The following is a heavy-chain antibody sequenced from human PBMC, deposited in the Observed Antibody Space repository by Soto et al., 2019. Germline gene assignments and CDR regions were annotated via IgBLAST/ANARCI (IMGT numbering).Heavy chain of an antibody. CDR3: AKDQTGGGPHYYYGMDV. Sequence: GGALRLSCAASGFTFSSHGMHWVRQAPGKGLEWVAFISNDGGNKLYADSVKGQVTISRDNSKNTLYLQMNSLRAEDTAVYYCAKDQTGGGPHYYYGMDVWGQGTTVTGSS. CDR2: ISNDGGNK. D-gene: IGHD3-16*01. J-gene: IGHJ6*02. V-gene: IGHV3-30*18. CDR1: GFTFSSHG.